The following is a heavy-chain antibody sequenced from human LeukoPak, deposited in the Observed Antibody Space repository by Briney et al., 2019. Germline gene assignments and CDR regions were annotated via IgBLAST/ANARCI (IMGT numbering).Heavy chain of an antibody. CDR3: AKGYRQGRWLPLDY. Sequence: ASVKVSCKASGYTFTGYYMHWGRQAPGQGLEWMGWINPNSGGTNYAQKFQGRVTMTRDTSISTAYMELSRLRAEDTAFYYCAKGYRQGRWLPLDYWGQGTLVTVSS. J-gene: IGHJ4*02. CDR1: GYTFTGYY. V-gene: IGHV1-2*02. CDR2: INPNSGGT. D-gene: IGHD5-24*01.